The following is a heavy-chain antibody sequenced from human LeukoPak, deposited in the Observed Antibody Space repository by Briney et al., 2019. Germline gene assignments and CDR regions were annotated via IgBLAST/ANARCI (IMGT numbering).Heavy chain of an antibody. D-gene: IGHD6-19*01. V-gene: IGHV1-18*04. J-gene: IGHJ4*02. Sequence: ASVKVSCKASGYTFTGYYIHWVRQAPGQGLEWMGWISAYNGNTNYAQKLQGRVTMTTDTSTSTAYMELRSLRSDDTAVYYCARDRGSGWYDYWGQGTLVTVSS. CDR1: GYTFTGYY. CDR3: ARDRGSGWYDY. CDR2: ISAYNGNT.